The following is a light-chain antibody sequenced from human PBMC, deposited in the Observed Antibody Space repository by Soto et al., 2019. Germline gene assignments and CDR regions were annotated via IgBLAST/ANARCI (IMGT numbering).Light chain of an antibody. CDR3: MQALQTPWT. V-gene: IGKV2-28*01. Sequence: ILMTQSPLSLPVTPGEPASISCRSSQSRLHSNGYNYLDWYLQKPGQSPQLLIYLGSNRASGVPDRFSGSGSGTDFTLKISRVEAEDVGVYYCMQALQTPWTFGQGTKVDIK. CDR2: LGS. CDR1: QSRLHSNGYNY. J-gene: IGKJ1*01.